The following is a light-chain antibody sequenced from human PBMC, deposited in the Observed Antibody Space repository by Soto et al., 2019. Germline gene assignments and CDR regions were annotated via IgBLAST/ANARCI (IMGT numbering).Light chain of an antibody. V-gene: IGKV3-20*01. CDR3: QQYYKWPPET. J-gene: IGKJ2*01. CDR1: QSVSSNY. CDR2: AAS. Sequence: EIVLTQSPGTLSLSPGERATLSCRASQSVSSNYLAWYQQKPGQAPRLLIYAASSRATGIPDRFSGSGSGTDFTLTIGRLETEDFAVYYCQQYYKWPPETFGQGTQVEIK.